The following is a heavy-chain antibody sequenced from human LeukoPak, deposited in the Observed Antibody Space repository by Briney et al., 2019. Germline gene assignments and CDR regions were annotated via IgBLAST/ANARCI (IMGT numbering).Heavy chain of an antibody. CDR1: GFSIRTFW. V-gene: IGHV3-7*03. J-gene: IGHJ3*02. CDR3: ALRKYSSSPSGFDI. D-gene: IGHD6-13*01. CDR2: IRGDESRL. Sequence: GGSLRLSCGASGFSIRTFWMTWLRQAPGKGLEWVANIRGDESRLYYLDSVKGRFTISRDDAKNTLYLQMNSLRAEDTAVYYCALRKYSSSPSGFDIWGQGTMVTVSS.